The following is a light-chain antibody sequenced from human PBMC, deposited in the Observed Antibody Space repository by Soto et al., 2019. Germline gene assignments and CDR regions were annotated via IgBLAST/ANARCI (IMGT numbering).Light chain of an antibody. J-gene: IGLJ2*01. CDR3: CSYAASGSLL. CDR2: EVN. V-gene: IGLV2-23*02. Sequence: QSALTQPASVAGSPGQSITISCTGTSSDVGLYNLVSWYQQHPGKAPKFMIYEVNKRSSGISFRFSGSKSGNTASLTISGLQAEYEADYYCCSYAASGSLLFGGGTKLTVL. CDR1: SSDVGLYNL.